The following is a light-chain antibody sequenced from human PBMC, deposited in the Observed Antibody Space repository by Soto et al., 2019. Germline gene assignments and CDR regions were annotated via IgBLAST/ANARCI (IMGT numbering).Light chain of an antibody. CDR1: SSDVGGYNY. CDR3: SSHAGSNNFGV. V-gene: IGLV2-8*01. CDR2: EVS. J-gene: IGLJ2*01. Sequence: QSALTQPPSASGSPGQSVTISCTGTSSDVGGYNYVSWYQQHPGKAPKLMIYEVSKRPSGVPDRFSGSKSCNTASLTVSGLQDEDEVEYYCSSHAGSNNFGVFGGGTKLTVL.